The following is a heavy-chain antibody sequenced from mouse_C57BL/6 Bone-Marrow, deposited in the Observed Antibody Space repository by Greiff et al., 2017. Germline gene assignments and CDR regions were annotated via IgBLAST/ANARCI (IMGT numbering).Heavy chain of an antibody. V-gene: IGHV1-59*01. J-gene: IGHJ1*03. D-gene: IGHD1-1*01. CDR2: IDPSDSYT. Sequence: VQLQQPGAELVRPGTSVKLSCKASGYTFTSYWMHWVKQRPGQGLEWIGVIDPSDSYTNYNQKFKGKATLTVDTSSSTAYMQLSSLTSEDSAVYYCANYYGSRGYFDVWGTGTTVTVSS. CDR3: ANYYGSRGYFDV. CDR1: GYTFTSYW.